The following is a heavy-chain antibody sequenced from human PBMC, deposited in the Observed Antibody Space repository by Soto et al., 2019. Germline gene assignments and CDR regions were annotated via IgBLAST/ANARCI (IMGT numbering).Heavy chain of an antibody. D-gene: IGHD1-26*01. V-gene: IGHV3-11*05. CDR3: ARVIVGATVHFDF. J-gene: IGHJ4*02. Sequence: GGSLRLSCAASGFTFSEYYMTWIRQAPGKGLEWVSYIRSSGSYTNYADSVKGRFTISRDNTKNSLYLQMNSLRAEDTAVYYCARVIVGATVHFDFWGQGTLVTVSS. CDR1: GFTFSEYY. CDR2: IRSSGSYT.